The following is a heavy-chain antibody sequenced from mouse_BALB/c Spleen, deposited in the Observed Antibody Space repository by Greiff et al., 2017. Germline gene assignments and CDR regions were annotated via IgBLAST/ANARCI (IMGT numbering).Heavy chain of an antibody. CDR1: GFSLTGYG. CDR2: IWGDGST. J-gene: IGHJ4*01. Sequence: VKLVESGPGLVAPSQSLSITCTVSGFSLTGYGVNWVRQPPGKGLEWLGMIWGDGSTDYNSALKSRLSISKDNSKSQVFLKMNSLQTDDTARYYCAREPLYYGNYYAMDYWGQGTSVTVSS. D-gene: IGHD2-1*01. V-gene: IGHV2-6-7*01. CDR3: AREPLYYGNYYAMDY.